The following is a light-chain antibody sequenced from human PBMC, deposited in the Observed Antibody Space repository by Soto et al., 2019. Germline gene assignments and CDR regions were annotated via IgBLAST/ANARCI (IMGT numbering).Light chain of an antibody. CDR3: QQVNVYPST. CDR2: AAS. J-gene: IGKJ4*01. CDR1: QGISNH. V-gene: IGKV1-9*01. Sequence: IQLTQSPSALSASVEERVPLTCLASQGISNHLGWYQQKPGKAPELLIYAASTLQTGVPSRFSGGGSGTDFTLTITSLQPEDFATYYCQQVNVYPSTFGGGTKVDI.